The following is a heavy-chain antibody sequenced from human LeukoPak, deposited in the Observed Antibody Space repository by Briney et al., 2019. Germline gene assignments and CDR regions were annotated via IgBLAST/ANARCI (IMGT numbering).Heavy chain of an antibody. CDR2: ISSSSSYI. D-gene: IGHD4-17*01. Sequence: GGSLRLSCAASGFTFSSYSMNWVRQAPGKGLEWVSSISSSSSYIYYADSVKGRFTISRDNAKNSLYLQMNSLRAEDTAVYYCARPTTVTISGMDVWGQGTTVTVSS. CDR3: ARPTTVTISGMDV. V-gene: IGHV3-21*01. CDR1: GFTFSSYS. J-gene: IGHJ6*02.